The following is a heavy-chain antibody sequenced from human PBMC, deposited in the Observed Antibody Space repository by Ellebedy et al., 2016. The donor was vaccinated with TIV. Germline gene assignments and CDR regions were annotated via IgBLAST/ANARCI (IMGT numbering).Heavy chain of an antibody. CDR2: ISSRSSTI. J-gene: IGHJ6*02. CDR3: ARVGLGYSSSWYYYGMDV. Sequence: GESLKISCAASGFTFSSYSMNWVRQAPGKGLEWVSYISSRSSTIYYADSVKGQFTISRDNAKNSLYLQMNSLRDEDTAVYYCARVGLGYSSSWYYYGMDVWGQGATVTVSS. CDR1: GFTFSSYS. D-gene: IGHD6-13*01. V-gene: IGHV3-48*02.